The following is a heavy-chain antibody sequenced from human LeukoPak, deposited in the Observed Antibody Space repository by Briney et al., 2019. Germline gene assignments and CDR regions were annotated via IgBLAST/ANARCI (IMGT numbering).Heavy chain of an antibody. CDR2: ISSNGAST. CDR3: ARIMIRGAPSDN. Sequence: GEPLRLSCAASGFTFNTYALHWVRQAPGKGLEFVSAISSNGASTYYANSVKGRFTISRDNSKNTLYLQMGSLRAEDMAMYYCARIMIRGAPSDNWGQGTLVTVSS. D-gene: IGHD3-10*01. J-gene: IGHJ4*02. CDR1: GFTFNTYA. V-gene: IGHV3-64*01.